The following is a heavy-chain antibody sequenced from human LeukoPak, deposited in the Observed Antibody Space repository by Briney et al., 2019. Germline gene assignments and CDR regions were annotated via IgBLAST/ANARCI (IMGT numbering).Heavy chain of an antibody. J-gene: IGHJ3*01. V-gene: IGHV4-59*01. CDR1: GGFITMYY. Sequence: SETLSLTCTVSGGFITMYYWNWIRQPPGKGLEWIGHRYYSGDTNYNPSLKRRVAISVDTSKNQFSLKVNSVTAADTAVYYCVGEKSFFGEAVRSQGTMVTVSS. CDR2: RYYSGDT. CDR3: VGEKSFFGEAV. D-gene: IGHD3-10*01.